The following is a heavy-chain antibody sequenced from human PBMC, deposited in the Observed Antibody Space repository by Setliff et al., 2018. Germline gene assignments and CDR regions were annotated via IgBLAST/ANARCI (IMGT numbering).Heavy chain of an antibody. CDR3: VRPGGTTVVARHFDY. D-gene: IGHD2-15*01. V-gene: IGHV4-39*01. J-gene: IGHJ4*01. CDR1: DDSFTSSRYY. CDR2: ISYSGTP. Sequence: PSETLSLTCTVSDDSFTSSRYYWGWIRQAPGSGLEWIGSISYSGTPYYNASVESRVTISIDTSRNQFSLELRSVTVADTATYYCVRPGGTTVVARHFDYWGSGILVTV.